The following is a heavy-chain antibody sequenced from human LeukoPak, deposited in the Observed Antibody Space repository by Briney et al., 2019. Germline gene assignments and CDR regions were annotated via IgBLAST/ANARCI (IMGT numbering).Heavy chain of an antibody. D-gene: IGHD5-18*01. CDR1: GGSISSYY. V-gene: IGHV4-59*01. CDR3: AREVVYSYASRPYYFDY. Sequence: SETLSLTCTVSGGSISSYYWSWIRQPPGKGLEWIGYIYYSGSTNYNPSLKSRVTISVDTSKNQFSLKLSSVTAADTAVYYCAREVVYSYASRPYYFDYWGQGTLVTVSS. CDR2: IYYSGST. J-gene: IGHJ4*02.